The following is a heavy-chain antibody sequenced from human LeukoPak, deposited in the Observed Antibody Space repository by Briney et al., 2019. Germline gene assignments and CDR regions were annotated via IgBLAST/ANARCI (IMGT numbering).Heavy chain of an antibody. CDR3: ARWGSTSCYDY. CDR2: ISTNGGST. CDR1: GFTFSSYA. Sequence: GGSLRLSCAASGFTFSSYAMHWVRQAPGKGLEYVSAISTNGGSTYYADSVKGGFTISRDNSKNTLYLQMGSVRAEDMAVYYCARWGSTSCYDYWGQGTLVTVSS. D-gene: IGHD2-2*01. V-gene: IGHV3-64*02. J-gene: IGHJ4*02.